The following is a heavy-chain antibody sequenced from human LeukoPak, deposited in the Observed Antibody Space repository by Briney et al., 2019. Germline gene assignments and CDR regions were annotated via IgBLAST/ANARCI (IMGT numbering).Heavy chain of an antibody. Sequence: SETLSLTCAVYGGSFSGYYWTYIRQPPGKGLEWIGEINNGGTTNYSPSLKSRVTISVDASKNQFSLKLSSVTAADTASYYCARRRTTRAFDIWGQGTMVTVSS. J-gene: IGHJ3*02. CDR1: GGSFSGYY. CDR3: ARRRTTRAFDI. V-gene: IGHV4-34*01. D-gene: IGHD4-11*01. CDR2: INNGGTT.